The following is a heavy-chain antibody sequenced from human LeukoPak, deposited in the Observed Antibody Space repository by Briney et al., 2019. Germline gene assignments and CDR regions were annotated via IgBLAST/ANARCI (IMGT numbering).Heavy chain of an antibody. V-gene: IGHV3-9*01. CDR1: GFTFDDYA. CDR2: ISWNSGSI. CDR3: AKDKVGVLWFGDGLDY. D-gene: IGHD3-10*01. Sequence: GGSLRLSCAASGFTFDDYAMHWVRQAPGKGLEWVSGISWNSGSIGYADSVKGRFTISRDNAKNSLYLQMNSLRAEDTALYYCAKDKVGVLWFGDGLDYWGQGTLVTVSS. J-gene: IGHJ4*02.